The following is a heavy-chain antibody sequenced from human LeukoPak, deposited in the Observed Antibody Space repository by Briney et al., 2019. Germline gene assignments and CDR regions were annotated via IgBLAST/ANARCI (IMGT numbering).Heavy chain of an antibody. D-gene: IGHD3-3*01. V-gene: IGHV1-8*01. CDR1: GYTFTSYD. CDR3: ARGFGVVTMVGGNWFDP. J-gene: IGHJ5*02. Sequence: ASVKVSCKASGYTFTSYDINWVRQATGQGLEWMGWMNPNSGNTGYAQKFQGRVTMTRNASISTAYMELSSLRSEDTAVYYCARGFGVVTMVGGNWFDPWGQGTLVTVSS. CDR2: MNPNSGNT.